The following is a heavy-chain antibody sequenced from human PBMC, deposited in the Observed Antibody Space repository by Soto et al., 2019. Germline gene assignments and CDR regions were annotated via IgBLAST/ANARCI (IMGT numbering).Heavy chain of an antibody. V-gene: IGHV4-39*01. J-gene: IGHJ4*02. Sequence: SETLSLTCIVSGESISSRSYYWGWIRQPPGKGLEWIGSIYYSGRTYYNPSFESRVTISIDTSKNQFSLKLSSVTATDTAVYYCARQRTTVVTQAYFDHWGQGALVTVSS. CDR3: ARQRTTVVTQAYFDH. D-gene: IGHD2-21*02. CDR2: IYYSGRT. CDR1: GESISSRSYY.